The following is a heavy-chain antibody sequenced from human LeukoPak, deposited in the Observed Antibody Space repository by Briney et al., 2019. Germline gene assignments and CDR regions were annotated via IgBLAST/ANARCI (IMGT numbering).Heavy chain of an antibody. CDR3: ARREGAFDI. CDR1: GHDFTSYW. Sequence: GESPKISCRSSGHDFTSYWIAWVRQAPGQRLEWMGWINAGNGNTKYSQKFQGRVTITRDTSASTAYMELSSLRSEDTAVYYCARREGAFDIWGQGTMVTVSS. D-gene: IGHD5-24*01. V-gene: IGHV1-3*01. CDR2: INAGNGNT. J-gene: IGHJ3*02.